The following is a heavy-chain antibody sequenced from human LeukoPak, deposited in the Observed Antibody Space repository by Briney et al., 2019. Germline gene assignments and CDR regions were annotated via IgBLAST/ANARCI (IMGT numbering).Heavy chain of an antibody. V-gene: IGHV3-48*04. CDR1: GFTFSSYS. D-gene: IGHD3-10*02. CDR3: AELGITMIGGV. Sequence: PGGSLRLSCAASGFTFSSYSMNWVRQAPGKGLEWVSYISNIGDIIHYADSVEGRFTISRDNAKNSLYLQMNSLRAEDTAVYYCAELGITMIGGVWGKGTTVTISS. CDR2: ISNIGDII. J-gene: IGHJ6*04.